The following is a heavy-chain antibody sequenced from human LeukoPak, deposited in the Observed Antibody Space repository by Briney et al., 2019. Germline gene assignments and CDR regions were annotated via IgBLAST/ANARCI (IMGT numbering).Heavy chain of an antibody. CDR1: GFTFSSYG. V-gene: IGHV3-30*02. J-gene: IGHJ4*02. CDR3: AKDLYDILTGYSETAIDY. CDR2: IRYDGINK. D-gene: IGHD3-9*01. Sequence: PGGSLRLSCAASGFTFSSYGIHWVRQAPGKGLEWVTFIRYDGINKYYADSVKGRFTISRDNSKNTLYLQMNSLRAEDTAVYYCAKDLYDILTGYSETAIDYWGQGTLVTVSS.